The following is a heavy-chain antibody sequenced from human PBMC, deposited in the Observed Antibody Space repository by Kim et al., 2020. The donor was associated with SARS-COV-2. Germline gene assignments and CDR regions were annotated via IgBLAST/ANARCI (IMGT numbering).Heavy chain of an antibody. J-gene: IGHJ3*02. Sequence: GGSLRLSCAASGFTFSSYGMHWVRQAPGKGLEWVAVISYDGSNKYYADSVKGRFTISRDNSKNTLYLQMNSLRAEDTAVYYCAKDPGGSYVAFDIWGQGT. CDR3: AKDPGGSYVAFDI. D-gene: IGHD1-26*01. CDR1: GFTFSSYG. V-gene: IGHV3-30*18. CDR2: ISYDGSNK.